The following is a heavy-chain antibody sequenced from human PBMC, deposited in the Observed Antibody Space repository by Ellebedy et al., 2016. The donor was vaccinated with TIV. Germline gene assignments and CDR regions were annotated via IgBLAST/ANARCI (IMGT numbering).Heavy chain of an antibody. D-gene: IGHD5-18*01. Sequence: GESLKISCAASGFTFSSYAMHWVRQAPGKGLEWVAFIRFDASNEYYADSVKGRFTISRDNAKNTLYLQMNSLRAEDTAVYYCASLRGYNYGVNPSADLDIWGQGTMVTVSS. CDR2: IRFDASNE. CDR1: GFTFSSYA. V-gene: IGHV3-30*02. J-gene: IGHJ3*02. CDR3: ASLRGYNYGVNPSADLDI.